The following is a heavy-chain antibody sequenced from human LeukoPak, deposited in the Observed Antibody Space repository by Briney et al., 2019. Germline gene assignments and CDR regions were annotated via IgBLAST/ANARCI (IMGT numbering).Heavy chain of an antibody. CDR2: VFHRGTT. V-gene: IGHV4-38-2*02. J-gene: IGHJ6*03. D-gene: IGHD1-14*01. CDR3: ARVYNPDYYYHMDV. CDR1: GYSINSAFY. Sequence: SETLSLTCTVSGYSINSAFYWGWIRVPPGKGLEWIGSVFHRGTTYYNPSLKSRVTISLDTSSYQFSLKLTSVTAADTAIYYCARVYNPDYYYHMDVWGKGITVTVSS.